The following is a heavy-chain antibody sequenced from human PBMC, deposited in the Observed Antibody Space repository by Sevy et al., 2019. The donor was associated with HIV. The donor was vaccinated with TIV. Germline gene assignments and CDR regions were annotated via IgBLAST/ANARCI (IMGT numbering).Heavy chain of an antibody. J-gene: IGHJ4*02. CDR1: GFTFSSYA. CDR2: ISGSGGST. V-gene: IGHV3-23*01. D-gene: IGHD3-9*01. Sequence: GESLRLSCAASGFTFSSYAMSWVRQAPGKGLEWVSAISGSGGSTYYADSVKGRFTISRDNSKNTLYLQMNSLRAEDTAVYYCAKGPNYDILTGPPQGYYFDYWGQGTLVTVSS. CDR3: AKGPNYDILTGPPQGYYFDY.